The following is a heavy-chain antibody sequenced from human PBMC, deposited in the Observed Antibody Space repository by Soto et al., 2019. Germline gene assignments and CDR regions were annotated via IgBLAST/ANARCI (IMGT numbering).Heavy chain of an antibody. CDR2: IWYDGSNK. CDR3: ARSGSQFYFDY. CDR1: GFTFSSYG. J-gene: IGHJ4*02. V-gene: IGHV3-33*01. Sequence: QVQLVESGGGVVQPGRSLRLSCAASGFTFSSYGMHWVRQAPGKGLEWVAVIWYDGSNKYYADSVKGRFTISRDNSKNTLYLQMNSLRAEDTAVYYCARSGSQFYFDYWGQGTLVTVSP. D-gene: IGHD1-26*01.